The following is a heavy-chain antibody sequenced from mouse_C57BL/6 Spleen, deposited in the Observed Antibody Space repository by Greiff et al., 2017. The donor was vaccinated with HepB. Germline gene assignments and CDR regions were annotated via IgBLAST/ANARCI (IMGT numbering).Heavy chain of an antibody. V-gene: IGHV7-3*01. CDR3: ARSSWEYYFGY. CDR2: IRNKDNGYTT. Sequence: EVHLVESGGGLVQPGGSLSLSCAASGFTFTDYYMSWVRQPPGKALEWLGFIRNKDNGYTTEYSASVKGRFTISRDNSQSILYLQMNALRAEDSATYYCARSSWEYYFGYWGQGTTLTVSS. CDR1: GFTFTDYY. D-gene: IGHD4-1*01. J-gene: IGHJ2*01.